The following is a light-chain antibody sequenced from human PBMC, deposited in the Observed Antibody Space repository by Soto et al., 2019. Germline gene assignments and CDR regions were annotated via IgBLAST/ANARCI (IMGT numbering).Light chain of an antibody. Sequence: QSVLTQPRSVSGSPGQSVTISCTGTSSDFGDYNYVSWYQQHPGRAPKLVIYKVSDRPSGVSTRFSASKSGNTASLTISGLQAEDEADYYCSSYSTTTTPQWVFGGGTKLTVL. CDR2: KVS. J-gene: IGLJ3*02. CDR3: SSYSTTTTPQWV. V-gene: IGLV2-11*01. CDR1: SSDFGDYNY.